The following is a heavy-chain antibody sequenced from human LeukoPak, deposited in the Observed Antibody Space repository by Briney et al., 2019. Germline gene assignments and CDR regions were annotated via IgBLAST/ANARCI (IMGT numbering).Heavy chain of an antibody. Sequence: GGSLRLSCAASGFTVRSYEMNWVRQAPGKGLEWVSYSSSGGDSIYYADSVKGRFTISRDNSKNSLYLQMNSLRAEDTSVYYCARYSSVGDLGQGTLVTVSS. D-gene: IGHD2-15*01. CDR1: GFTVRSYE. V-gene: IGHV3-48*03. CDR2: SSSGGDSI. CDR3: ARYSSVGD. J-gene: IGHJ4*02.